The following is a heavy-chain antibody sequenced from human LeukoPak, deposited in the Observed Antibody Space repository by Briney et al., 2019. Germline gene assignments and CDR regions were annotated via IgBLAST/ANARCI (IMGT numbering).Heavy chain of an antibody. CDR2: IIPIFGTA. J-gene: IGHJ3*02. CDR1: GGTFSSYA. V-gene: IGHV1-69*13. CDR3: ARELGPVYXDYPRXAFDI. Sequence: SVKVSCKASGGTFSSYAISWVRQAPGQGLEWMGGIIPIFGTANYAQKFQGRVTITADESTSTAYMELSSLRCEDTAVYSCARELGPVYXDYPRXAFDIWGQGXXVXVXS. D-gene: IGHD4-17*01.